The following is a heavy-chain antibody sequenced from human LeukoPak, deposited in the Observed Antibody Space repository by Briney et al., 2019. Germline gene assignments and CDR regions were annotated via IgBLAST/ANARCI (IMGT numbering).Heavy chain of an antibody. J-gene: IGHJ4*02. CDR1: GFTFSSYA. D-gene: IGHD3-22*01. CDR3: VRARDFYDSSGYVRGFDH. CDR2: ISYDGSNK. V-gene: IGHV3-30-3*01. Sequence: GGSLRLSCAASGFTFSSYAMHWVRQAPGKGLEWVAVISYDGSNKYYADSVKGRFTISRDNSKNTLYLQMNSLRAEDTAVYYCVRARDFYDSSGYVRGFDHWGQGTLVTVSS.